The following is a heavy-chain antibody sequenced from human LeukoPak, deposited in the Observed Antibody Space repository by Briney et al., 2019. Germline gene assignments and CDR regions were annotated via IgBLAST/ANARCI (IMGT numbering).Heavy chain of an antibody. Sequence: GGSLRLSCAASGFTFSSYGMHWVRQAPGKGLEWVAFIRYDGSNKYYADSVKGRFTISRDNSKNTLYLQTNSLRAEDTAVYYCARRDRGYSYGSGYYYMDVWDKGTTVTISS. CDR2: IRYDGSNK. CDR1: GFTFSSYG. J-gene: IGHJ6*03. CDR3: ARRDRGYSYGSGYYYMDV. V-gene: IGHV3-30*02. D-gene: IGHD5-18*01.